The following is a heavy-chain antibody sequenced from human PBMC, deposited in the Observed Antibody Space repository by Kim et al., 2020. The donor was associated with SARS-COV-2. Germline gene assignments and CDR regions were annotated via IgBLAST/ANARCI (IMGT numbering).Heavy chain of an antibody. CDR3: ATSPGVRSGYSATLFDP. V-gene: IGHV1-24*01. D-gene: IGHD3-3*01. CDR2: FDPEDGET. CDR1: GYTLTELS. J-gene: IGHJ5*02. Sequence: ASVKVSCKVSGYTLTELSMHWVRQAPGKGLEWMGGFDPEDGETIYAQNFQGRVTMTEDTSTDTAYMELSSLRSEDTAVYYCATSPGVRSGYSATLFDPWGQGTLVTVPS.